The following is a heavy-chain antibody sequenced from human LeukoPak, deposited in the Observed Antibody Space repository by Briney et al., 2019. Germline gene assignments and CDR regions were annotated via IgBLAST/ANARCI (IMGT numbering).Heavy chain of an antibody. CDR2: ISNSEFTT. CDR1: GFTLSDYY. D-gene: IGHD4/OR15-4a*01. Sequence: GGSLRLSCAASGFTLSDYYVSWIRQAPGKGLEWVAFISNSEFTTYYADSVKGRFTVSRDNAEDSVSLQMDSLRADDTARYYCAREDSGGNSFDYWGQGAQVTVS. V-gene: IGHV3-11*01. CDR3: AREDSGGNSFDY. J-gene: IGHJ4*02.